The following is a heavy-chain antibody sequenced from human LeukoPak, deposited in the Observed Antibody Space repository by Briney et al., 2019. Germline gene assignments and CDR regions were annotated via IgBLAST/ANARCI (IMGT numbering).Heavy chain of an antibody. CDR2: IWYDGSNK. D-gene: IGHD2-15*01. Sequence: GGSLRLSCAASGFNFNSYGMHWVRQAPGKGLEWVALIWYDGSNKYYTDSVKGRFIISRDNSKNTLYLQMNSLRAEDTAVYYCARDQVVVAATYYYYYGMDVWGQGTTVTVSS. CDR3: ARDQVVVAATYYYYYGMDV. J-gene: IGHJ6*02. CDR1: GFNFNSYG. V-gene: IGHV3-33*01.